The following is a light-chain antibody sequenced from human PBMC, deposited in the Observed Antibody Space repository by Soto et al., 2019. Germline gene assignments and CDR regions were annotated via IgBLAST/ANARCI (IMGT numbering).Light chain of an antibody. Sequence: IQMTQSPTTLSAKVGDRVTITCRVSQSLSSWLAWYQQKPGKAPKLLIYKASSFESGVPSRFSGSGSGTEFTLTISSLQPDDFATYYCQQSQTFGQGTKV. V-gene: IGKV1-5*03. CDR3: QQSQT. CDR2: KAS. CDR1: QSLSSW. J-gene: IGKJ1*01.